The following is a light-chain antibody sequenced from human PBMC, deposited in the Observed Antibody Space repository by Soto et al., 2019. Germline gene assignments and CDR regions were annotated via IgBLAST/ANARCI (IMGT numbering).Light chain of an antibody. CDR3: QQRSNWPPFT. V-gene: IGKV3-11*01. J-gene: IGKJ3*01. CDR1: QSVSSY. CDR2: DAS. Sequence: EIVLTQSPATLSLSPGERATLSCRASQSVSSYLAWYQQKPGQAPRLLIYDASTRATGIPARFRGSGSGTEFTLTISSLEPEDFAVYYCQQRSNWPPFTFGPGTKVDIK.